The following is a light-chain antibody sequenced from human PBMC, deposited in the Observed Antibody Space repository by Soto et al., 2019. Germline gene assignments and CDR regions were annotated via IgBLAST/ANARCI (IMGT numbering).Light chain of an antibody. CDR2: DTS. V-gene: IGKV3-15*01. Sequence: VVTQSPGPLSASLGERATLSSRASQSVSIHLAWYQQKPGQAPRLLIYDTSTRATGIPARFSGSGSGTEFTLTISSLQSEDVAVYYCQHYYAAPTWAVGQGTKVDIK. CDR3: QHYYAAPTWA. CDR1: QSVSIH. J-gene: IGKJ1*01.